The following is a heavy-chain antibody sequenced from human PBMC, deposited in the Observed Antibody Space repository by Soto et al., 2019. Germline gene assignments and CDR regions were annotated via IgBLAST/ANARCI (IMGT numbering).Heavy chain of an antibody. CDR3: ARVSGDYVHSTWFDP. J-gene: IGHJ5*02. V-gene: IGHV1-69*13. CDR2: IIPIFGTA. CDR1: GGTFSSYA. D-gene: IGHD4-17*01. Sequence: SVKVSCKASGGTFSSYAISWVRQAPGQGLEWMGGIIPIFGTANYAQKFQGRVTITADESTSTAYMELSSLRSEDTAVYYCARVSGDYVHSTWFDPWGQGTLVTISS.